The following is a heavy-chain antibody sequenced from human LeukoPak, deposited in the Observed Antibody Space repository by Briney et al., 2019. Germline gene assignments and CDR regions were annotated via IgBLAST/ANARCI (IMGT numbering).Heavy chain of an antibody. CDR1: GGSISSGAYY. CDR2: IYYSGST. D-gene: IGHD3-3*01. Sequence: SETLSLTCTVSGGSISSGAYYWSWLRHPPGKGLEWIGYIYYSGSTYYNPSLKSRVTISVDTSKNQFSLKLSSVTAADTAVYYCARVGYDFWSGYYFDYWGQGTLVTVSS. CDR3: ARVGYDFWSGYYFDY. J-gene: IGHJ4*02. V-gene: IGHV4-30-4*01.